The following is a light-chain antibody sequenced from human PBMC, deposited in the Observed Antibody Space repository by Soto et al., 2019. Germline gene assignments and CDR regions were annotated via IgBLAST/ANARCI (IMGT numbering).Light chain of an antibody. J-gene: IGLJ2*01. V-gene: IGLV2-14*01. CDR1: RDDIGAYDY. CDR3: KSYTNSSAVV. Sequence: QSPLTQPASVSGSPGQSITISCAGTRDDIGAYDYVSWYQQHPGNAPKLLVYEVTNRPSGVSDRFSGSKSGNTASLTISGLQAEDEADYYCKSYTNSSAVVFGGGTKVTVL. CDR2: EVT.